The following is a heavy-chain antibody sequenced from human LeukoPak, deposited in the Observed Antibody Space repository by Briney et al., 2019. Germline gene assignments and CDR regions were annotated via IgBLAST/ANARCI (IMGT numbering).Heavy chain of an antibody. CDR1: GYSISSGFY. CDR3: AREAIAVAGYFDY. V-gene: IGHV4-38-2*02. J-gene: IGHJ4*02. D-gene: IGHD6-19*01. Sequence: KPSETLSLTCTVSGYSISSGFYWGWIRQPPGKGLEWIGSIYHVGTTYYNPSLKSRLTISVDTSKNQFSLNLSSVTAADTAVYYCAREAIAVAGYFDYWGQGTLVTVSS. CDR2: IYHVGTT.